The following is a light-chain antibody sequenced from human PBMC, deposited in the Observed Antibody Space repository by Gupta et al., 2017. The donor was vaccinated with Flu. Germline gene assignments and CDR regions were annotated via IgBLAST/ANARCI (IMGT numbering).Light chain of an antibody. CDR3: QSYDSSLSGVV. V-gene: IGLV1-40*01. CDR1: SSNSGAGYV. J-gene: IGLJ2*01. Sequence: QXVLTQPPXXSGAPGQRVTISCTGSSSNSGAGYVVPGYQQLPGTAPKLLIYGNSNRPSGVPDRFSGSKSGTSASLAITGLQAEDEADYYCQSYDSSLSGVVFGGGTKLTVL. CDR2: GNS.